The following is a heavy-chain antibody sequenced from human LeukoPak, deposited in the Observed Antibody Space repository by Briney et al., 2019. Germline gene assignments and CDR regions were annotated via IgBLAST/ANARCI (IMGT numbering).Heavy chain of an antibody. CDR1: GGSISSGGYS. J-gene: IGHJ5*02. Sequence: SQTLSLTCAVSGGSISSGGYSWSWIRQTPGKGLEWIGYIYHSGSTYYNPSLKSRVTISVDRSTNQFSLKLSSVTAADTAVYYCARVRAAGTGGWFDPWGQGTLVTVSS. CDR2: IYHSGST. CDR3: ARVRAAGTGGWFDP. V-gene: IGHV4-30-2*01. D-gene: IGHD6-13*01.